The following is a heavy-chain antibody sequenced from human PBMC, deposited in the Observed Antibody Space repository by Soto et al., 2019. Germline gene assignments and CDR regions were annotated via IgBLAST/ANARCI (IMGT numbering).Heavy chain of an antibody. CDR1: GDSISSGGHY. J-gene: IGHJ4*02. CDR3: ARADSAAAYYFDY. V-gene: IGHV4-31*03. Sequence: QVQLQESGPGLVKPSQTLSLTCTLSGDSISSGGHYWNWIRQPPGKGLEWIGYISYSGSTYYNPSLRSRIAISIDTSENHFSLKLGSVTAADTAVYYCARADSAAAYYFDYWGQGTLVTVSS. D-gene: IGHD6-13*01. CDR2: ISYSGST.